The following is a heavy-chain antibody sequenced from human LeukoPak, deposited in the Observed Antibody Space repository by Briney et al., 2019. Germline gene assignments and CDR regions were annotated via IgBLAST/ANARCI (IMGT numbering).Heavy chain of an antibody. V-gene: IGHV1-46*03. Sequence: ASVKVSCKASGYTFTSYYMHWVRQAPGQGLGWMGIINPSGGSTSYAQKFQGRVTMTRDTSTSTVYMELSSLRSEDTAVYYCARQTVTDAFDIWGQGTMVTVSS. D-gene: IGHD4-23*01. CDR3: ARQTVTDAFDI. CDR2: INPSGGST. J-gene: IGHJ3*02. CDR1: GYTFTSYY.